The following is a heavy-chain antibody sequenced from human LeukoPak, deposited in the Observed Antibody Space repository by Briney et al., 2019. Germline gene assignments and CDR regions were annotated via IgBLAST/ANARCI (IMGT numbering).Heavy chain of an antibody. V-gene: IGHV1-2*02. CDR2: INPNSGGT. CDR1: GYTFIGYY. CDR3: ARIRYDYCSGGSCYLIDY. Sequence: ASVKVSCKASGYTFIGYYMHWVRQAPGQGLEWMGWINPNSGGTNYAQKFQGRVTMTRDTSISTAYMELSRLRSDDTAVYYCARIRYDYCSGGSCYLIDYWGQGTLVTVSS. D-gene: IGHD2-15*01. J-gene: IGHJ4*02.